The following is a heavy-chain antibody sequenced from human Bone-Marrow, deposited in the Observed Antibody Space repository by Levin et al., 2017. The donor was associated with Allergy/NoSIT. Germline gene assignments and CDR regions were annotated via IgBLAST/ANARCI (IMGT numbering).Heavy chain of an antibody. J-gene: IGHJ1*01. D-gene: IGHD4-17*01. Sequence: GGSLRLSCAASGFTFSSYGMHWVRQAPGKGLEWVAVISYDGSNKYYADSVKGRFTISSDNSKNTLYLQMNSLRAEDTAVYYCASGGATVTPCFQHWGQGTLVTVSS. CDR3: ASGGATVTPCFQH. CDR1: GFTFSSYG. CDR2: ISYDGSNK. V-gene: IGHV3-30*03.